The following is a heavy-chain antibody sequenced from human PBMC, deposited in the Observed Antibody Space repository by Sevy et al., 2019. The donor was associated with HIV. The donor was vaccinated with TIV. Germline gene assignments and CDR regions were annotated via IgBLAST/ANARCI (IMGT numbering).Heavy chain of an antibody. CDR1: GFAFSSHA. J-gene: IGHJ4*02. CDR3: ARDWGSVH. Sequence: GGSLRLSCAASGFAFSSHAMHWVRQAPGKGLEWVANIKQDGSEKYYVDSVKGRFTISRDNAKNSLYLQMNSLRAEDTAVYYCARDWGSVHWGQGTLVTVSS. D-gene: IGHD3-16*01. V-gene: IGHV3-7*01. CDR2: IKQDGSEK.